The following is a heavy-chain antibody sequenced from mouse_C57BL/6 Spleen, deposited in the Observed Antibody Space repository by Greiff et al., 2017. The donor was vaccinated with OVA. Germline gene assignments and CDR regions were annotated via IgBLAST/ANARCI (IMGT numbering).Heavy chain of an antibody. Sequence: EVHLVESGPELVKPGASVKIPCKASGYTFTDYNMDWVKQSHGKSLEWIGDINPNNGGTIYNQKFKGKATLTVDKSSSTAYMELRSLTSEDTAVYYCARRPYDYFDYWGQGTTLTVSS. CDR2: INPNNGGT. CDR1: GYTFTDYN. J-gene: IGHJ2*01. CDR3: ARRPYDYFDY. D-gene: IGHD2-3*01. V-gene: IGHV1-18*01.